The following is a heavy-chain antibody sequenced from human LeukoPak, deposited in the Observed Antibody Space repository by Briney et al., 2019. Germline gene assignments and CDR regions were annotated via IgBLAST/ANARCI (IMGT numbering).Heavy chain of an antibody. V-gene: IGHV1-69*13. J-gene: IGHJ3*02. CDR3: ARGKEVLLWFGESNDAFDI. Sequence: ASVKVSCKASGGTFSNYAISWVRQAPRQGLEWMGGIIPVFDTADNAQKFQGRLTITADESTSTAYMELSRLRSDDTAVYYCARGKEVLLWFGESNDAFDIWGQGTMVTVSS. CDR2: IIPVFDTA. CDR1: GGTFSNYA. D-gene: IGHD3-10*01.